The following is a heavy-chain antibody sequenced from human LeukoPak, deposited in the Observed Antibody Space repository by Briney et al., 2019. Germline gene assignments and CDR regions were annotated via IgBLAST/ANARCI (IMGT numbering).Heavy chain of an antibody. CDR3: AREDYGSGSYCNEDNWFDP. CDR1: GYTFTGCY. V-gene: IGHV1-2*02. D-gene: IGHD3-10*01. Sequence: ASVKVSCKASGYTFTGCYMHWVRQAPGQGLEWMGWINPNSGGTNYAQKFQGRVTMTRDTSISTAYMELSRLRSDDTAVYYCAREDYGSGSYCNEDNWFDPWGQGTLVTVSS. CDR2: INPNSGGT. J-gene: IGHJ5*02.